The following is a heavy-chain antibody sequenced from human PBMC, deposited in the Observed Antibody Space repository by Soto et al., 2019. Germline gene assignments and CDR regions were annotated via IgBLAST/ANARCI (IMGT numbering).Heavy chain of an antibody. D-gene: IGHD3-3*01. V-gene: IGHV1-69*02. CDR3: ARTGGGYDFWSGSPWFDP. CDR1: GGTFSSYT. J-gene: IGHJ5*02. CDR2: IIPILGIA. Sequence: QVQLVQSGAEVKKPGSSVKVSCKASGGTFSSYTISWVRQAPGQGLEWMGRIIPILGIANYAQKFQGRVTITADKSTSTAYMELSSVRSEDTAVYYCARTGGGYDFWSGSPWFDPWGQGTLVTVSS.